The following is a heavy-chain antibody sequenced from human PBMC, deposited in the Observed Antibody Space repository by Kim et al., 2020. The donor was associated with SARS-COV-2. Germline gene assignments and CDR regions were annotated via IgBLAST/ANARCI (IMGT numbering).Heavy chain of an antibody. J-gene: IGHJ4*02. V-gene: IGHV3-66*01. Sequence: SGERRFTNSRDHSRNPVYLQMNSVRAEDTAVYFCAREPSTYFDYWGQGTLVTVSS. CDR3: AREPSTYFDY.